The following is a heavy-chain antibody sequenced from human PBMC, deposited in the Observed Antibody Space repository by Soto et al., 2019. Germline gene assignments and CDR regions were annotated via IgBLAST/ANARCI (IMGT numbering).Heavy chain of an antibody. V-gene: IGHV5-51*01. CDR2: IYPGDSDT. J-gene: IGHJ6*02. D-gene: IGHD1-1*01. Sequence: GESLKISSNASGYSFDSYWIALVRKMPGKGLEWMGIIYPGDSDTRYSPSFQGQVTISADKSITTAYLQWSSLRASDTAMYYCGRYALPGGGTGHGMDVWGQGTTVTVSS. CDR3: GRYALPGGGTGHGMDV. CDR1: GYSFDSYW.